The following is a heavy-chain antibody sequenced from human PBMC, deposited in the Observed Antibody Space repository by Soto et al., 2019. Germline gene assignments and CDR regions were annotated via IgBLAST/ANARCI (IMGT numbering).Heavy chain of an antibody. Sequence: HPGGSLRLSCAASGFTFSSYWMHWVRQAPGEGLMWVSRINPDGSTTSYADSVKSRFTISRDNAKNTLYLQMNSLRVEDTAVYYCARVPTTVTTPGMDVWGQGTTVTV. D-gene: IGHD4-4*01. CDR3: ARVPTTVTTPGMDV. CDR1: GFTFSSYW. J-gene: IGHJ6*02. V-gene: IGHV3-74*01. CDR2: INPDGSTT.